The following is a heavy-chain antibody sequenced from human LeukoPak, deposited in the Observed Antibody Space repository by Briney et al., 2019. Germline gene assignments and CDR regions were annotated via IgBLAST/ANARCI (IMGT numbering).Heavy chain of an antibody. Sequence: PSPIRPFCSSVSGGNIGSHYWRWIRQTTGKGLEWIGYINHIGSTNYNPSLRSRVTISVDTSKTQFSLKLRSVIAADTAVYYCASEALTIFPPYFDFWGQGTLVTVSS. D-gene: IGHD3-9*01. CDR2: INHIGST. J-gene: IGHJ4*02. V-gene: IGHV4-59*11. CDR1: GGNIGSHY. CDR3: ASEALTIFPPYFDF.